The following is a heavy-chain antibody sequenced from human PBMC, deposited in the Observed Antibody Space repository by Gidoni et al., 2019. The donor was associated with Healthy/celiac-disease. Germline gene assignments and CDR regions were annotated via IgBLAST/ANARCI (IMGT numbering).Heavy chain of an antibody. CDR1: FRSYS. J-gene: IGHJ4*02. CDR3: ARETRMLGFDY. D-gene: IGHD2-8*01. CDR2: ISSSSSYI. Sequence: FRSYSMNWVRQAPGKGLEWVSSISSSSSYIYYADSVKGRFTISRDNAKNSLYLQMNSLRAEDTAVYYCARETRMLGFDYWGQGTLVTVSS. V-gene: IGHV3-21*01.